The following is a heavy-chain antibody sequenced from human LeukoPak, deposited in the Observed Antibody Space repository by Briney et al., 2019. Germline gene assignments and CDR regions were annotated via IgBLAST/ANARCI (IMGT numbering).Heavy chain of an antibody. Sequence: SVKVSCKASGGTFSSYAISWVRQAPGQGLEWMGRIIPIFGIANYAQKFQGRVTITADKSTSTAYMELSSLRSEDTAVYYCAQTFSSSRTFDYWGQGTLVTVSS. D-gene: IGHD6-13*01. CDR1: GGTFSSYA. CDR2: IIPIFGIA. CDR3: AQTFSSSRTFDY. J-gene: IGHJ4*02. V-gene: IGHV1-69*04.